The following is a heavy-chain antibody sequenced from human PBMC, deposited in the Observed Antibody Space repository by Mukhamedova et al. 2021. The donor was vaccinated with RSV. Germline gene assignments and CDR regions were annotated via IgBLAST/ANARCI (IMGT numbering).Heavy chain of an antibody. CDR3: AREPTRPGEYSRYYFDS. V-gene: IGHV4-61*02. J-gene: IGHJ4*02. Sequence: GRIYTSGSTNHNPSLRSRVTILMDTSKNQFSLKLNSVTAADTAVYYCAREPTRPGEYSRYYFDSWGQGTLVSVSS. D-gene: IGHD5-18*01. CDR2: IYTSGST.